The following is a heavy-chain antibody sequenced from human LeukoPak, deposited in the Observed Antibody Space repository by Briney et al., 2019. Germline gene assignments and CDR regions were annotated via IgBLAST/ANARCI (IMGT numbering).Heavy chain of an antibody. V-gene: IGHV3-30*18. J-gene: IGHJ4*02. CDR3: AKVTPGSTARKSGLDF. D-gene: IGHD2-21*02. Sequence: GGSLRLSCAASGFSFSSYGMHWVRQTPGKGLEWVAVMSFDGSNIYYGDSVKGRFTISRDNSKNTLYLQMDSLRVEDTALYYCAKVTPGSTARKSGLDFWGQGTLVTVSS. CDR2: MSFDGSNI. CDR1: GFSFSSYG.